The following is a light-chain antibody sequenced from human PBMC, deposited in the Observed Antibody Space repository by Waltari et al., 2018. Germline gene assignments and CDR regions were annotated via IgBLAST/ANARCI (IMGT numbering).Light chain of an antibody. J-gene: IGLJ2*01. CDR3: CSYGGVNTLGVL. Sequence: QSALTQPASVSGSPGQSITITCTGSSADVGGYNLVSWYQHHPGQAPRLLIYEVNERPSGIPSRFSGSKSGNQASLTISGLQIEDEADYYCCSYGGVNTLGVLFGGGSKLTV. CDR1: SADVGGYNL. V-gene: IGLV2-23*02. CDR2: EVN.